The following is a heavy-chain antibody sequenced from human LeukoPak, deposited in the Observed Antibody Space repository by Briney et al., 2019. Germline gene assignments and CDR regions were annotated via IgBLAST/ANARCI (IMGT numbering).Heavy chain of an antibody. CDR2: IYSSGSA. CDR3: ARDPSNCSSTSCYNYYYYYMDV. V-gene: IGHV4-4*07. J-gene: IGHJ6*03. Sequence: SETLSLTCTVSGASISTYYWSWIRPPAGNVLEWIGRIYSSGSANYNPSIKSRITMSVDTSKNQFSLKLRSVPAADTAVYYCARDPSNCSSTSCYNYYYYYMDVWGKGTTVTVSS. CDR1: GASISTYY. D-gene: IGHD2-2*01.